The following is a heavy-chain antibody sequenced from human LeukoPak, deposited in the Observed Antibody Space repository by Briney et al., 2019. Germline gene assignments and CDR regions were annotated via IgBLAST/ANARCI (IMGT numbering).Heavy chain of an antibody. D-gene: IGHD6-6*01. J-gene: IGHJ4*02. V-gene: IGHV4-59*01. CDR2: IYYSGST. CDR3: ASGSLDYSSSSNFDY. CDR1: GGSISSYY. Sequence: PSETLSLTCTVSGGSISSYYWNWIRQPPGKGLEWIGYIYYSGSTNYNPSLKSRVTISVDTSKNQFSLKLSSVTAADTAVYYCASGSLDYSSSSNFDYWGQGTLVTVSS.